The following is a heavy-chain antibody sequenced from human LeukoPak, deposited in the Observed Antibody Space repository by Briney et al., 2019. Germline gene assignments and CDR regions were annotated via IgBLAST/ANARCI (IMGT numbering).Heavy chain of an antibody. CDR3: ADHGSVTGDYYYYMDV. CDR1: GYSFNKYS. D-gene: IGHD7-27*01. J-gene: IGHJ6*03. CDR2: ISAYNGNT. V-gene: IGHV1-18*01. Sequence: GASVKVSCKASGYSFNKYSISWARQAPGQGLEWMGWISAYNGNTKYAQKFQGRVTMTTDTSTSTAYMELRSLRSDDTAVYYCADHGSVTGDYYYYMDVWGKGTTVTVSS.